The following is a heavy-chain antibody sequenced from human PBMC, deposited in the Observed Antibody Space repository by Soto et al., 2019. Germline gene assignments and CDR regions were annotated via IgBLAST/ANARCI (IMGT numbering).Heavy chain of an antibody. D-gene: IGHD1-1*01. J-gene: IGHJ5*02. V-gene: IGHV3-11*01. Sequence: QVQLVESGGGLVKSGGSLRLSCVASGFTFSDYYMSWFRQAPGKGLEWIAYISNTGNTIYYADPVKGRFTISRDDANNSLLLQMNGLRADDTAVYYCARGTTGFLKGGWCDPWGQGTLVTVSS. CDR2: ISNTGNTI. CDR1: GFTFSDYY. CDR3: ARGTTGFLKGGWCDP.